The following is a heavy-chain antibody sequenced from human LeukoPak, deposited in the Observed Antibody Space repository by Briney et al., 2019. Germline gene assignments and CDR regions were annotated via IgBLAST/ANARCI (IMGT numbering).Heavy chain of an antibody. Sequence: GGSLRLSCAASGFTVGSNYMSWVRQAPGKGLEWVSVIYSDGTTYYADSVKGRFTISRDNSKNTLYLQMNSLRAEDTAVYYCARGIEQWLVPFIDYWGQGTLVTVSS. V-gene: IGHV3-53*01. CDR2: IYSDGTT. CDR3: ARGIEQWLVPFIDY. CDR1: GFTVGSNY. J-gene: IGHJ4*02. D-gene: IGHD6-19*01.